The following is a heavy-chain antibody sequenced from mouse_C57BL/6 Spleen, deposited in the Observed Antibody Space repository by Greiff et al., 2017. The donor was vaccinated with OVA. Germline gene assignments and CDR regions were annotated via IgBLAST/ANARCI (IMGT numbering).Heavy chain of an antibody. D-gene: IGHD4-1*01. CDR3: AKSWEGYAMDY. Sequence: EVQLQQSGPELVKPGASVKLSCKASDSTLTTYNIHWVKQSHGKSLEWIGYINPKNGGTTYNQKCKGKATLTVNKSSSTAYMELRSLTSEDSAVYYCAKSWEGYAMDYWGQGTSVTVSS. V-gene: IGHV1-22*01. J-gene: IGHJ4*01. CDR1: DSTLTTYN. CDR2: INPKNGGT.